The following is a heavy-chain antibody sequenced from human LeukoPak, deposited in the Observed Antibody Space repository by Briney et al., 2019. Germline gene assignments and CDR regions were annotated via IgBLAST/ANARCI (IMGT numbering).Heavy chain of an antibody. CDR2: IKQDGSEM. CDR1: GFTFSSYA. J-gene: IGHJ4*02. V-gene: IGHV3-7*03. Sequence: GGSLRLSCAASGFTFSSYAMSWVRQAPGKGLEWVANIKQDGSEMYYVDSVKGRFTISRDNADNSLYLQMSSVRVDDTAVYYCARDRGRYYDSRGFYWGYYFDSWGQGILVTVST. CDR3: ARDRGRYYDSRGFYWGYYFDS. D-gene: IGHD3-22*01.